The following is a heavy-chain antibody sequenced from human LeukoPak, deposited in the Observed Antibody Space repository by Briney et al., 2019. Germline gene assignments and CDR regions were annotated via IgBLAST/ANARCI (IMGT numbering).Heavy chain of an antibody. CDR1: GLTFSNAW. J-gene: IGHJ4*02. V-gene: IGHV3-15*01. CDR3: TTDVLRYFDWLPDPDY. Sequence: GGSLRLSCAASGLTFSNAWMSWVRQAPGKGLEWVGRIKSKTDGGTTDYAAPVKGRFTISRDDSKNTLYLQMNSLKTEDTAVYYCTTDVLRYFDWLPDPDYWGQGTLVTVSS. CDR2: IKSKTDGGTT. D-gene: IGHD3-9*01.